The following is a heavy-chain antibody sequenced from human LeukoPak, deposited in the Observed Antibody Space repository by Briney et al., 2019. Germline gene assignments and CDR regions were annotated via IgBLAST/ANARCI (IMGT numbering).Heavy chain of an antibody. V-gene: IGHV4-59*01. Sequence: SETLSLTCTVSGGSISSYYWSWIRQPPGKGLEWIGYIYYSGSTNYNPSLKSRVTISVDTSKNQFSLKLSSVTAADTAVYYCARDIGSRRIAAASYYYYMDVWGKGTTVPVSS. CDR3: ARDIGSRRIAAASYYYYMDV. J-gene: IGHJ6*03. CDR1: GGSISSYY. D-gene: IGHD6-6*01. CDR2: IYYSGST.